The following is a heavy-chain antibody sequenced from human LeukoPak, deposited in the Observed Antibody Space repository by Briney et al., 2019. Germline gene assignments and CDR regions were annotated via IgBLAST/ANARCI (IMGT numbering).Heavy chain of an antibody. Sequence: PSETLSLTCTVSGGSISSYYWSWIRQPPGKGLEWIGYIYYSGSTNYNPSLKSRVTISVDTSKNQFSLKLSSVTAADTAVYYCARGRSHYYYYYYMDVWGKGTTVTVSS. D-gene: IGHD6-13*01. V-gene: IGHV4-59*01. CDR1: GGSISSYY. CDR3: ARGRSHYYYYYYMDV. J-gene: IGHJ6*03. CDR2: IYYSGST.